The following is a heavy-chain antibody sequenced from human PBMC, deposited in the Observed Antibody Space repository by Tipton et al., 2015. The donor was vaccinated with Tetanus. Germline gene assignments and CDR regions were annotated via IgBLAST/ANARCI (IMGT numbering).Heavy chain of an antibody. CDR1: GFTFDDYA. CDR2: ISWNSGSI. D-gene: IGHD2-8*01. CDR3: AKKPPVYYCDFDL. J-gene: IGHJ2*01. V-gene: IGHV3-9*01. Sequence: SLRLSCAASGFTFDDYAMHWVWQAPGKGLEWVSGISWNSGSIGYADSVKGRFTISRDNAKNSLYLQMNSLRAEDTALYYCAKKPPVYYCDFDLWGRGSLVAVSS.